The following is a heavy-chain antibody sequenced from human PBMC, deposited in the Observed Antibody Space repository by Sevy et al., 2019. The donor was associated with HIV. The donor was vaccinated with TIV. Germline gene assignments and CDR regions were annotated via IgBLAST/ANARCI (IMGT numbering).Heavy chain of an antibody. V-gene: IGHV3-30*04. CDR2: VSYDGNNK. CDR3: ARDGSSGELFLKDYYYFGMDV. J-gene: IGHJ6*02. Sequence: GGSLRLSCAASGFTFSSYAMHWVRRAPGKGLEWVAVVSYDGNNKYHADSVKDRFTISRDNSKNGLYLQMNSLRAEDTAVYYCARDGSSGELFLKDYYYFGMDVWGQGTTVTVSS. D-gene: IGHD3-16*01. CDR1: GFTFSSYA.